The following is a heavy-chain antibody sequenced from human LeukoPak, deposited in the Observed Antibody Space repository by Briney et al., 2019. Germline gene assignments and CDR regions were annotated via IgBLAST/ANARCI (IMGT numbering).Heavy chain of an antibody. J-gene: IGHJ3*02. Sequence: GGSLRLSCAASGFTFSRYWMHCLRQAPGKGLVWVSRISTDGSSTSYADSVKGRFTISRDNGKNTLYLQMNSLRAEDTAVYYCARGGGRSYSDAFDIWGQGTVVTVSS. V-gene: IGHV3-74*01. CDR1: GFTFSRYW. CDR2: ISTDGSST. D-gene: IGHD1-26*01. CDR3: ARGGGRSYSDAFDI.